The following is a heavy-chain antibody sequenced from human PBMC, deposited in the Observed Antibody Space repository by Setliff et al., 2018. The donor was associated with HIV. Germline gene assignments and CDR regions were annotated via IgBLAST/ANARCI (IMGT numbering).Heavy chain of an antibody. J-gene: IGHJ5*02. CDR2: IHTSGDT. V-gene: IGHV4-61*02. Sequence: TSETLSLTCTVADGSISTGSYYWSWVRQPAGRGLEWIGRIHTSGDTNYNPSLKSRVTISVDTSKSQFSLKLSSLTAADTAVYYCARGRTQWPNYNYFDPWGLGTLVTVSS. CDR1: DGSISTGSYY. CDR3: ARGRTQWPNYNYFDP. D-gene: IGHD6-19*01.